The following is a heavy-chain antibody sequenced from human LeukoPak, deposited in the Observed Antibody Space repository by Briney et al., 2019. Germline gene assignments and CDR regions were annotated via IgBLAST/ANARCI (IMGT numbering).Heavy chain of an antibody. Sequence: GGSLRLSCAASGFTFSSYEMNWVRQAPGKRLEWVSYISSSGSTKYYADSVKGRFTISRDNAKNSLYLQMISLRAEDTAVYSCAKDAFSSGWELFDYWGQGTLVTVSS. CDR2: ISSSGSTK. CDR3: AKDAFSSGWELFDY. CDR1: GFTFSSYE. J-gene: IGHJ4*02. D-gene: IGHD6-19*01. V-gene: IGHV3-48*03.